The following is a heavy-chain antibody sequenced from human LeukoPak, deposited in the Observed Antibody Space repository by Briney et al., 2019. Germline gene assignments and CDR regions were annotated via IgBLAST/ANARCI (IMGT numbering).Heavy chain of an antibody. CDR3: ARDRGMYYAYDI. CDR1: SGSISNYY. J-gene: IGHJ3*02. D-gene: IGHD1-26*01. CDR2: IYYSGST. V-gene: IGHV4-59*01. Sequence: PSETLSLTCTVSSGSISNYYWSWIRQPPGKGLEWIGHIYYSGSTNYNPSLKGRVTISVDTPKNQFSLKLNSVTAADTAVYYCARDRGMYYAYDIWGQGTMVTVSS.